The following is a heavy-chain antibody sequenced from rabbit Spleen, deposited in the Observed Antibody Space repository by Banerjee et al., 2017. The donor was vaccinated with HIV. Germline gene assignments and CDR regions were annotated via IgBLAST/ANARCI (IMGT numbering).Heavy chain of an antibody. D-gene: IGHD1-1*01. CDR3: ARDLVAVIGWNFSL. J-gene: IGHJ4*01. CDR2: INVGSNDIT. V-gene: IGHV1S45*01. Sequence: QEQLEESGGDLVKPGASLTLTCTASGFSFSSNYYMCWVRQAPGKGLEWIACINVGSNDITYYATWAEGRFTISKTSSTTVTLQMTSLTAADTATYFCARDLVAVIGWNFSLWGPGTLVTVS. CDR1: GFSFSSNYY.